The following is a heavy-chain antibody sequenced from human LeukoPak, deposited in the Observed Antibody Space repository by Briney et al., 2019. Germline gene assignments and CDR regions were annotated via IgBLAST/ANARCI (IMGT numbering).Heavy chain of an antibody. CDR1: GFTVSNNY. J-gene: IGHJ4*02. Sequence: GGSLRLSCAASGFTVSNNYMSWVRQAPGKGLECVSIIFGGDSTFYADSVRGRFTISRHNSRNLVYLQMNSLGTEDTALYYCARGPKYIASTGPHYFDYWGQGTLVTVSS. CDR2: IFGGDST. D-gene: IGHD1-1*01. V-gene: IGHV3-53*04. CDR3: ARGPKYIASTGPHYFDY.